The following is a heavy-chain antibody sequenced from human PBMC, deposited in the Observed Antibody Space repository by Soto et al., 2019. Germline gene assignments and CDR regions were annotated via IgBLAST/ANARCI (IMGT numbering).Heavy chain of an antibody. Sequence: EVQLLESGGGLVQPGGSLRLSCAASGFTFSGYATSWVRQAPGKGLEWISTITGGGGSTYFADSVKGRFTISRDNSKNTLYLQVNSLRAEDTAVYYCAKALGVYYFDYWGQGTLVTVSS. J-gene: IGHJ4*02. CDR1: GFTFSGYA. CDR2: ITGGGGST. V-gene: IGHV3-23*01. D-gene: IGHD3-10*01. CDR3: AKALGVYYFDY.